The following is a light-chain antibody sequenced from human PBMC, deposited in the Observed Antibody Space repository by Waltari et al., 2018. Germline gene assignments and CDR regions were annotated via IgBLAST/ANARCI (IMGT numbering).Light chain of an antibody. V-gene: IGKV4-1*01. J-gene: IGKJ1*01. CDR1: QTLFYSSKDKNY. CDR3: QQYYTTPT. CDR2: WAS. Sequence: DIVMTQSPDSLAVSLGERATINCKSSQTLFYSSKDKNYLAWYQLKPGQPPKLLIFWASTRESGVPDRLSGSGSATDFTLTIDTLQAEDVAVYYCQQYYTTPTFGQGTKVEIK.